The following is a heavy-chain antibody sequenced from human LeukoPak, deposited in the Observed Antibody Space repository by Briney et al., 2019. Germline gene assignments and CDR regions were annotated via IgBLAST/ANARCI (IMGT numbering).Heavy chain of an antibody. CDR3: ARWNDVYCSSTSCPYNWFDP. V-gene: IGHV1-3*01. D-gene: IGHD2-2*01. CDR2: INAGNGNT. Sequence: GASVKVSCKASGYTFTSHAMHWVRQAPGQRLEWMGWINAGNGNTEYSQKFQGRVTITRDTSASTAYMELSSLRSEDTAVYYCARWNDVYCSSTSCPYNWFDPWGQGTLVTVSS. CDR1: GYTFTSHA. J-gene: IGHJ5*02.